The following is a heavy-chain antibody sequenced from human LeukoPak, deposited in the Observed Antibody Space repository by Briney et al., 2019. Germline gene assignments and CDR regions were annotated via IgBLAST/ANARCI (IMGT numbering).Heavy chain of an antibody. CDR3: AGDYYDSSGPNYYFDY. D-gene: IGHD3-22*01. CDR2: IIPIFGTA. J-gene: IGHJ4*02. Sequence: SVKVSCKASGGTFSSYAISWVRQAPGQGLEWMGGIIPIFGTANYAQKFQGRVTMTRDTSTSTVYMELSSLRSEGTAVYYCAGDYYDSSGPNYYFDYWGQGTLVTVSS. CDR1: GGTFSSYA. V-gene: IGHV1-69*05.